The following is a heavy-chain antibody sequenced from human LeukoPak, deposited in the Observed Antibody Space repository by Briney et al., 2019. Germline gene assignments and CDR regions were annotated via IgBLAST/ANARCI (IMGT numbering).Heavy chain of an antibody. Sequence: GGSLSLSCAASGFTFSSYALSWVRQAPGKGLEWVSAISASGGSTYYADSVKGRFTISRDNSKNTLYLQMNSLRADDAAVYYCGRARSGYDFDYWGQGTLVTVSS. J-gene: IGHJ4*02. CDR1: GFTFSSYA. CDR2: ISASGGST. D-gene: IGHD5-12*01. V-gene: IGHV3-23*01. CDR3: GRARSGYDFDY.